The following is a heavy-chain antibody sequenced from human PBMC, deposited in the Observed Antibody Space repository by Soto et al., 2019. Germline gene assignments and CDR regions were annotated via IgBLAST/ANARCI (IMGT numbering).Heavy chain of an antibody. CDR3: AAYNSSWYSRAVQH. Sequence: QVQLQESGPGLVKPSQTLSLTCTVSDGSISSGGYFWSWIRQHPGKGLEWIGYIFYSGITYYNPSHKSRLTSSVDTSKNQFSLKLSSVTVADTAVYYCAAYNSSWYSRAVQHWGQGTLVTVSS. D-gene: IGHD6-13*01. J-gene: IGHJ1*01. CDR2: IFYSGIT. V-gene: IGHV4-31*03. CDR1: DGSISSGGYF.